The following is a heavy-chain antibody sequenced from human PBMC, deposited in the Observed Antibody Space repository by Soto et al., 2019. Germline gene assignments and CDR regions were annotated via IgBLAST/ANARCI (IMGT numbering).Heavy chain of an antibody. CDR3: ARGVSSKGQQLVRTGFDY. Sequence: SETLSLTCAVSGYSISSGYYWGWLRQPPGKGLEWIGSIYHSGSTNYNPSRKSRVTISVDTSKNPFYLKLSSVTAADTAVYYCARGVSSKGQQLVRTGFDYWGQGTLVTVSS. V-gene: IGHV4-38-2*01. D-gene: IGHD6-6*01. CDR1: GYSISSGYY. CDR2: IYHSGST. J-gene: IGHJ4*02.